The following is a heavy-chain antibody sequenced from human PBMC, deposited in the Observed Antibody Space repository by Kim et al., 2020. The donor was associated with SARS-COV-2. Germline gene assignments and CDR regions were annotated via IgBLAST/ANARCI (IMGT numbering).Heavy chain of an antibody. J-gene: IGHJ4*02. V-gene: IGHV3-21*01. CDR2: ISSTSNYI. CDR1: GFTFSTNN. Sequence: GGSLRFSCAASGFTFSTNNINWVRQAPGKGLEWVSSISSTSNYIYYADSVKGRFTISRDNAKNSLYLQMNSLRAEDTAVYYCARARWTPNYYFDYWGQGTLVTVSS. CDR3: ARARWTPNYYFDY. D-gene: IGHD2-15*01.